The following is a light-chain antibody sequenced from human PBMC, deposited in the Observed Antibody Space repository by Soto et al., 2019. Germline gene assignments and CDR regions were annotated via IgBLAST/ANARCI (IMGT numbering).Light chain of an antibody. CDR3: QQRGDWPPIT. J-gene: IGKJ5*01. CDR2: GAS. Sequence: EIVLTQSPVTLSLSPGERATLSCGASQTVTSNYLAWYQQKPGQAPRLLIFGASIRVTGIPDRFIGSGSGTDFTLTISSLEPEDFAVYYCQQRGDWPPITFGQGTRLEIK. V-gene: IGKV3D-20*02. CDR1: QTVTSNY.